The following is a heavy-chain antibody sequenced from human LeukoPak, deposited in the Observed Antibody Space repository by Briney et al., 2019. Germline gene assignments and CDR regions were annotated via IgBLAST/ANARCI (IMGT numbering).Heavy chain of an antibody. CDR2: INPSGGST. CDR3: ARDCGDCYYDY. CDR1: GGTLSSYG. D-gene: IGHD2-21*02. Sequence: ASVKVSCKASGGTLSSYGITWVRQAPGQGLEWMGIINPSGGSTSYAQKFQGRVTMTRDTSTSTVYMELSSLRSEDTAVYYCARDCGDCYYDYWGQGTLVTVSS. V-gene: IGHV1-46*01. J-gene: IGHJ4*02.